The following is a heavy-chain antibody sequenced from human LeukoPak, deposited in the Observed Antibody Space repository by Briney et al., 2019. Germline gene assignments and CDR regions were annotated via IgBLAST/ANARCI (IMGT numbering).Heavy chain of an antibody. J-gene: IGHJ4*02. CDR1: GFSFSSYS. Sequence: PGGSLKLSCAASGFSFSSYSMNWVRQAPGKGLEWVSGISATGGSTYYADSVKGRFTISRDNSKDTLYLQMNSLRAEDTAVYYCARDKVLVAAAADGIDYWGQGTLVTVSS. D-gene: IGHD6-13*01. V-gene: IGHV3-23*01. CDR3: ARDKVLVAAAADGIDY. CDR2: ISATGGST.